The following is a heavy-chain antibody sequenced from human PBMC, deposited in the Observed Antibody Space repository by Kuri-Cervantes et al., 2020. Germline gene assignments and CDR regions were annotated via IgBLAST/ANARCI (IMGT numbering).Heavy chain of an antibody. J-gene: IGHJ4*02. D-gene: IGHD4-17*01. CDR2: ISSSSSTI. CDR3: ARGGGVYGDYVLGY. V-gene: IGHV3-48*01. Sequence: GGSLRLSCAASGFTFSSYSMNWVRQAPGKELEWVSYISSSSSTIYYADSVKGRFTISRDNAKNSLYLQMNSLRAEDTAVYYCARGGGVYGDYVLGYWGQGTLVTVSS. CDR1: GFTFSSYS.